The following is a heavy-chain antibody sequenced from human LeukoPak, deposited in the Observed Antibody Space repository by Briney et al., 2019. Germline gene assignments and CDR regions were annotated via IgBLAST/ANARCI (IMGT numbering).Heavy chain of an antibody. CDR2: IYYSGST. J-gene: IGHJ6*03. CDR3: ARVGAAGPYYYYYMDV. Sequence: PSETLSLTCTVSGGSISSSSYYWGWIRQPPGKGLEWIGSIYYSGSTYYNPSLKSRVTISVDTSKNQFSLKLSSVTAADTAVYYCARVGAAGPYYYYYMDVWGKGTTVTVSS. CDR1: GGSISSSSYY. D-gene: IGHD6-13*01. V-gene: IGHV4-39*07.